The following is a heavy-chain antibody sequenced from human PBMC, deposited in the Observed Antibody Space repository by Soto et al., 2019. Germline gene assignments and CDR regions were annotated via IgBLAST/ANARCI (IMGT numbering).Heavy chain of an antibody. CDR2: ISSSSSYK. D-gene: IGHD3-10*01. CDR1: GFTFSSYS. CDR3: ARAPRYGYYGSGSHDRFAP. V-gene: IGHV3-21*01. J-gene: IGHJ5*02. Sequence: EVQLVESGGGLVKPGGSLRLSCAASGFTFSSYSMNWVRQAPGKGLEWVSSISSSSSYKYYADSVKGRFTISRDNAKNSLYLQMNSLRAEDTAVYYCARAPRYGYYGSGSHDRFAPWGQGTLVTVSS.